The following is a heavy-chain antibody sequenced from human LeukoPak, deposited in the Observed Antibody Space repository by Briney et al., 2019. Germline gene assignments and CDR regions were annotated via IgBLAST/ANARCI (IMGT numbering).Heavy chain of an antibody. D-gene: IGHD3-22*01. CDR2: IGSSGSNI. V-gene: IGHV3-11*04. CDR3: AREGLYYYDSSGYYAHY. Sequence: GGSLRLSCAASGFTFSDYYMSWIRQAPGKGLEWVLYIGSSGSNIYYADSVKGRFTISRDNAKNSLYLQMNSLRAEDTAVYYCAREGLYYYDSSGYYAHYWGQGTLVTVSS. J-gene: IGHJ4*02. CDR1: GFTFSDYY.